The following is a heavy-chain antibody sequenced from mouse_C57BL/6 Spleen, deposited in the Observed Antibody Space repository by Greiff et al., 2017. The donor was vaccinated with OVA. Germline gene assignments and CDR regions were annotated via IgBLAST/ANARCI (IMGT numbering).Heavy chain of an antibody. D-gene: IGHD1-1*02. Sequence: EVQLQQSGPELVKPGASVKMSCKASGYTFTDYNMHWVKQSHGKSLEWIGYINPNNGGTSYNQKFKGKATLTVNKSSNTAYMELRSLASEDSAVYYCASLDGSLYAMDYWGKGTSVTVSS. CDR1: GYTFTDYN. CDR3: ASLDGSLYAMDY. J-gene: IGHJ4*01. V-gene: IGHV1-22*01. CDR2: INPNNGGT.